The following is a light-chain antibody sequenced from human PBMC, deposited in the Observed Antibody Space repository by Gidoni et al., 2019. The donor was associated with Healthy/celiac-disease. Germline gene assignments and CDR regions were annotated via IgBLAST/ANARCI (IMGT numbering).Light chain of an antibody. V-gene: IGLV2-14*03. CDR1: SSDVGGYNY. Sequence: SPGQSITISCTGTSSDVGGYNYVSWYQQHPGKAPKLMIYDVSNRPSGVSNRFSGSKSGNTASLTISGLQAEDGADYYCSSYTSSSTLGVVFGGGTKLTVL. J-gene: IGLJ2*01. CDR3: SSYTSSSTLGVV. CDR2: DVS.